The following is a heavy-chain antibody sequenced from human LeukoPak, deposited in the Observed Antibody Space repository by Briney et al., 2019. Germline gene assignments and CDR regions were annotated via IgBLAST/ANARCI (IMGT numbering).Heavy chain of an antibody. CDR2: INPNSGGT. CDR3: ASGVGATATNDY. Sequence: EASVKVSCKASGYTFTGYYMHWVRQTPGQGLYWMGWINPNSGGTNYAQKFQGRVTMTRDTSISTAYMELSRLRSDDTAVYYCASGVGATATNDYWGQGTLATVSS. D-gene: IGHD1-26*01. CDR1: GYTFTGYY. J-gene: IGHJ4*02. V-gene: IGHV1-2*02.